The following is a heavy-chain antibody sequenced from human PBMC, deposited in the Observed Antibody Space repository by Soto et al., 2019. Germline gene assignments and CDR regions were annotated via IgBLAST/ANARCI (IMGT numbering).Heavy chain of an antibody. Sequence: GGSLRLSCAASGFTFSAYVMSWVRQAPGKGLEWVSGIRGFSPYTFYAESVKGRFTISRDNAKNSLYLQMNSLRAEDTAVYYCARDRGYDAHDYYYNAMDVWGHGTTVTVSS. V-gene: IGHV3-21*01. CDR3: ARDRGYDAHDYYYNAMDV. J-gene: IGHJ6*02. D-gene: IGHD3-10*01. CDR1: GFTFSAYV. CDR2: IRGFSPYT.